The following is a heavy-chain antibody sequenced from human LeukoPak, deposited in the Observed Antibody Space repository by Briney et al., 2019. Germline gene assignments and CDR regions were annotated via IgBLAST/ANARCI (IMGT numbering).Heavy chain of an antibody. CDR1: GGSISSGDYY. J-gene: IGHJ4*02. CDR3: ARDQLVRGVINYC. Sequence: SQTLSLTCTVPGGSISSGDYYWNWIRQPPGKGLEWIGYILYSGSTYYNPSLKSRVTISVDTSKNQFSLKLKSVTAADTAVYYCARDQLVRGVINYCWGQGTLVTVSS. D-gene: IGHD3-10*01. V-gene: IGHV4-30-4*08. CDR2: ILYSGST.